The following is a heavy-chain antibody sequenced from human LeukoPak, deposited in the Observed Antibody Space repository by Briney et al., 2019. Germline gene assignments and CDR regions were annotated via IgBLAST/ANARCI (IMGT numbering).Heavy chain of an antibody. V-gene: IGHV3-15*01. Sequence: PGGSLRLSCADSGFTFRNPWMSWVRQAPGKGLEWVGRIKSKTDGGTTDYAAPVKGRFAISRDDSKSTLYLQMNSLRTEDTAVFFFKQKTAYEILTGDNYGMDVWGQGTTVTVSS. D-gene: IGHD3-9*01. CDR2: IKSKTDGGTT. CDR1: GFTFRNPW. J-gene: IGHJ6*02. CDR3: KQKTAYEILTGDNYGMDV.